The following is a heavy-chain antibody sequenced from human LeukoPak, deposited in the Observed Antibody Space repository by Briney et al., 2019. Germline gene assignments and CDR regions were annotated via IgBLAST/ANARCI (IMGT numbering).Heavy chain of an antibody. Sequence: ASVKVSCKVSGYTLTELSMHWVRQAPGKGLEWMGGFDPEDGETIYAQKFQGRVTMTEDTSTDTAYMELSSLRSDDTAVYYCARVSAWFGEFKLHAFDIWGQGTMVTVSS. CDR1: GYTLTELS. J-gene: IGHJ3*02. CDR2: FDPEDGET. CDR3: ARVSAWFGEFKLHAFDI. D-gene: IGHD3-10*01. V-gene: IGHV1-24*01.